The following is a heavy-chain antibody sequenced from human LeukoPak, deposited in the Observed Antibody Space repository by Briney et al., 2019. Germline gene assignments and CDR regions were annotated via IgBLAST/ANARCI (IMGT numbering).Heavy chain of an antibody. CDR3: AKDLRRWLQFQPPQGSYYFDY. V-gene: IGHV3-9*01. CDR2: ISWNSDSI. CDR1: RFTFSTFT. J-gene: IGHJ4*02. Sequence: HTGGTLRLSCAASRFTFSTFTMNWVRQAPGKGLEWVSGISWNSDSIGYADSVKGRFTISRDNAKNSLYLQMNSLRAEDTALYYCAKDLRRWLQFQPPQGSYYFDYWGQGTLVTVSS. D-gene: IGHD5-24*01.